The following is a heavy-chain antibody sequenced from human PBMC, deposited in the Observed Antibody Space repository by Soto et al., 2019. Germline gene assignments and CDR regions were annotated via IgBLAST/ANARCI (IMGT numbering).Heavy chain of an antibody. CDR1: GYAFTSHT. J-gene: IGHJ4*02. V-gene: IGHV1-3*04. CDR3: AKEPEDCGPGDL. Sequence: QVHLVQSGAEVKEPGASVRISCEASGYAFTSHTIHWARQAPGQGLEWMGWIFISHGSPRYAPQFQGRISFGRDTSANTAYKEINRLAIGDPAGYYWAKEPEDCGPGDLRGQGT. CDR2: IFISHGSP. D-gene: IGHD3-10*01.